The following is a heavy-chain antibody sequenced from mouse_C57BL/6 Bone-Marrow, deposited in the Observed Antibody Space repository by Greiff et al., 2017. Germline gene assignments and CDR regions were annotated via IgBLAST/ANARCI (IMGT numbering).Heavy chain of an antibody. CDR1: GYTFTSYG. D-gene: IGHD4-1*01. CDR2: IYPRSGNT. J-gene: IGHJ3*01. V-gene: IGHV1-81*01. CDR3: ARGDWDSGFAY. Sequence: QVQLQQSGAELARPGASVKLYCKASGYTFTSYGISWVKQRTGQGLEWIGEIYPRSGNTYYNEKFKGKATLTADKSSSTAYMELRSLTSEDSAVYFCARGDWDSGFAYWGQGTLVTVSA.